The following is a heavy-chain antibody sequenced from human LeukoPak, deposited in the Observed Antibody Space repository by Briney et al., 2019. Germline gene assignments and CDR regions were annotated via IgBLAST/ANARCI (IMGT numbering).Heavy chain of an antibody. V-gene: IGHV3-7*01. Sequence: GGSLRLSCAASNLTFSPYLWSWARRAPGKGLEWVASIKQDGTEKYYVDSVKGRFTISRDNAKNSLYLQMNSLRAEDTGVYYCARDLDYWGQGTLVTVSS. J-gene: IGHJ4*02. CDR3: ARDLDY. CDR2: IKQDGTEK. CDR1: NLTFSPYL.